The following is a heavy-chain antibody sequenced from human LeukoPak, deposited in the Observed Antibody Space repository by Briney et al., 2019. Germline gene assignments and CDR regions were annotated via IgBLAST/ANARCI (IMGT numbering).Heavy chain of an antibody. CDR1: GGSISSGSYY. CDR3: AREDYGDYVLGYYYYMDV. Sequence: SQTLSLTCTVSGGSISSGSYYWSWIRQPAGKGLEWIGRIYTSGSTNYNPSLKSRVTISVDTSKNQFSLKLSSVTAADTAVYYCAREDYGDYVLGYYYYMDVWGKGTTVTISS. D-gene: IGHD4-17*01. CDR2: IYTSGST. V-gene: IGHV4-61*02. J-gene: IGHJ6*03.